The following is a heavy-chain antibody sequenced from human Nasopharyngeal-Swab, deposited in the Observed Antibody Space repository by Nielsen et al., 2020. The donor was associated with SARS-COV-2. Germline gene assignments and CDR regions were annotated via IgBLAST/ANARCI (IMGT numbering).Heavy chain of an antibody. Sequence: GGSLRLSCAASGFTFSSYEMNWVRQAPGKGLEWVSVISGSDYSTKYADSVKGRFTISRDNSKNTVNLQMNSLRAEDTAIYYCAKDRDSGDDSDDYYHYYGMDVWGQGTTVTVSS. CDR1: GFTFSSYE. D-gene: IGHD5-12*01. J-gene: IGHJ6*02. CDR2: ISGSDYST. V-gene: IGHV3-23*01. CDR3: AKDRDSGDDSDDYYHYYGMDV.